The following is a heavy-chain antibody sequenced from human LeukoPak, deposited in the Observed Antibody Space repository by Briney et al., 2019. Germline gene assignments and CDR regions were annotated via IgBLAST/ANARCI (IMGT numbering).Heavy chain of an antibody. V-gene: IGHV3-23*01. D-gene: IGHD2/OR15-2a*01. CDR3: ANLISPDGDY. CDR1: GFTFSSYA. J-gene: IGHJ4*02. CDR2: IGGSGVST. Sequence: GGSLRLSCAASGFTFSSYAMSWVRQAPGKGLEWVSAIGGSGVSTYYADSVKGRFPISRDNSKNTLYLQMNSLRAEDTAVYYCANLISPDGDYWGQGTLVTVSS.